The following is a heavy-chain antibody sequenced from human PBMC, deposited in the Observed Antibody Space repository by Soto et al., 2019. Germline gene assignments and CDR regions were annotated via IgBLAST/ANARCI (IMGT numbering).Heavy chain of an antibody. CDR1: GFTFDDYA. D-gene: IGHD3-10*01. Sequence: DVQLVESGGGLVQPGRSLRLCCAASGFTFDDYAMHWVRQAPGKGLEWVSGISWNSGGIAYADSVKGRFTISRDNAKNSLYLQMNSLRAEDTALYYCAKDKERFGEARLGYYGMDVWGQGTTVTVSS. CDR3: AKDKERFGEARLGYYGMDV. J-gene: IGHJ6*02. CDR2: ISWNSGGI. V-gene: IGHV3-9*01.